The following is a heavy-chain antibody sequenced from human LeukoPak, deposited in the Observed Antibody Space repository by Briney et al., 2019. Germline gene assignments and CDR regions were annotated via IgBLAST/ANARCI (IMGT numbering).Heavy chain of an antibody. D-gene: IGHD2-2*01. CDR1: GFTVSSNY. V-gene: IGHV3-53*01. CDR2: IYSGGST. J-gene: IGHJ6*04. CDR3: ARDSYCSSTSCEYYYYGMDV. Sequence: GGSLRLSCAASGFTVSSNYMSWVRQAPGKGLEWVSVIYSGGSTYYADSVKGRFTISRDNSKSTLYLQMNSLRAEDTAVYYCARDSYCSSTSCEYYYYGMDVWGKGTTVTVSS.